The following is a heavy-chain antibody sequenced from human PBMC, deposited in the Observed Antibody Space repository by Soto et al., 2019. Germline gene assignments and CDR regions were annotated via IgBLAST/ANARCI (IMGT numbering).Heavy chain of an antibody. CDR3: ASLRYCSSTSCYPDAFDI. D-gene: IGHD2-2*01. J-gene: IGHJ3*02. Sequence: SETLSLTCTVSGGSISSYYWSWIRQPPGKGLEWIGYIYYSGSTNYNPSLKSRVTISVDTSKNQFSLKLSSVTAADTAVYYCASLRYCSSTSCYPDAFDIWGQGTMVT. CDR2: IYYSGST. V-gene: IGHV4-59*01. CDR1: GGSISSYY.